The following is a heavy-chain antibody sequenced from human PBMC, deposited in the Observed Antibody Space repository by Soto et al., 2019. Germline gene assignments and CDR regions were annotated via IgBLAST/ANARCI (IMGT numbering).Heavy chain of an antibody. V-gene: IGHV3-21*01. CDR1: GFTFSSYS. CDR3: ARSRSLNRDRYSSSWYRAFDI. Sequence: GGSLRLSCAASGFTFSSYSMNWVRQAPGKGLEWVSSISSSSSYIYYADSVEGRFTISRDNAKNSLYLQMNSLRAEDTAVYYCARSRSLNRDRYSSSWYRAFDIWGQGTMVTVSS. J-gene: IGHJ3*02. CDR2: ISSSSSYI. D-gene: IGHD6-13*01.